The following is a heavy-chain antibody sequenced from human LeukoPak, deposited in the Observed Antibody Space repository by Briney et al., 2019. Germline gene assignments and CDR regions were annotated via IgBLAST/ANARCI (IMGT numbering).Heavy chain of an antibody. V-gene: IGHV3-23*01. D-gene: IGHD1-26*01. CDR3: AKDAHSGSYFDD. Sequence: GGSLSLSCAVSGFTLSIIAVCWVRHAPGRGREWVSLISGTGGTKYYADSVKGRLTISRDNSKNTLYLQMNSLRVEDTAVYYCAKDAHSGSYFDDWGQGILVTVSS. CDR1: GFTLSIIA. J-gene: IGHJ4*01. CDR2: ISGTGGTK.